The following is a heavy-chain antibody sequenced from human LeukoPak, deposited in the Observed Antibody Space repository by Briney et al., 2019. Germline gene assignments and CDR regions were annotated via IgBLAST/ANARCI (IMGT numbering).Heavy chain of an antibody. D-gene: IGHD6-6*01. J-gene: IGHJ4*02. Sequence: SETLSLTCAVSRYSISSGYYWGWIRQPPGKGLEWIGSIYHSGSTYYNPSLKSRVTISVDTSKNQFSLKLSSVTAADTAVYYCATYGRYSSSSHYFDYWGQGTLVTVSS. CDR2: IYHSGST. CDR3: ATYGRYSSSSHYFDY. V-gene: IGHV4-38-2*01. CDR1: RYSISSGYY.